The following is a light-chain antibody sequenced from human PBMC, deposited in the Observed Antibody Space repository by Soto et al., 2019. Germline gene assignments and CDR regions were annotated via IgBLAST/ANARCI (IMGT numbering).Light chain of an antibody. Sequence: MTQSPSSLSASVGDRVTITCQARQDIKHYLNWYQQKPGKAPNLLIYDTSVLETGVPSRFSGSKSGTDFTFTISSLQPVDVATYYCQQYDNLPITFGQGTRLEIK. CDR1: QDIKHY. CDR2: DTS. J-gene: IGKJ5*01. CDR3: QQYDNLPIT. V-gene: IGKV1-33*01.